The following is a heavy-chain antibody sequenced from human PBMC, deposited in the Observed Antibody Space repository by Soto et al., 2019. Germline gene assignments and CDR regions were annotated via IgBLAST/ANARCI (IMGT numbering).Heavy chain of an antibody. V-gene: IGHV4-34*01. Sequence: KPSETLSLTCAVYGGSFSDDASSSDWYWNWIRQSPGKGLEWIGEIDRSGRTKYNPSLKSRVSISVDTSKNQFSLKLNSVTPEDTAVYYCARGDQGFDYWGQGTLVTVSS. CDR1: GGSFSDDASSSDWY. CDR3: ARGDQGFDY. CDR2: IDRSGRT. J-gene: IGHJ4*02.